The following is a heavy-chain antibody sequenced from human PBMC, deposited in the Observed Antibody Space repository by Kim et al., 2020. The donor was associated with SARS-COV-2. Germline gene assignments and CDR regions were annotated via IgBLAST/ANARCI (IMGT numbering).Heavy chain of an antibody. V-gene: IGHV3-30*01. J-gene: IGHJ4*02. CDR3: ARGRGYSYGYPDY. D-gene: IGHD5-18*01. Sequence: YADSVKGRFTISRDNSKNTLYLQMNSLRAEDTAVYYWARGRGYSYGYPDYWGQGTLVTVSS.